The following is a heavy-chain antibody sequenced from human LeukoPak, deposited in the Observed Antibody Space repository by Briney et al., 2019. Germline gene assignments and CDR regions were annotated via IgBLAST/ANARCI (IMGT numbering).Heavy chain of an antibody. CDR3: ARDPSSYYDFWSGYTGSEERWFDP. J-gene: IGHJ5*02. V-gene: IGHV3-21*01. D-gene: IGHD3-3*01. CDR2: ISSSSSYI. CDR1: GFTFSSYS. Sequence: PGGSLRLSCAASGFTFSSYSMNWVRQAPGKGLEWVSSISSSSSYIYYADSVKGRFTISRDNAKNSLYLQMNSLRAEDTAVYYCARDPSSYYDFWSGYTGSEERWFDPWGRGTLVTVSS.